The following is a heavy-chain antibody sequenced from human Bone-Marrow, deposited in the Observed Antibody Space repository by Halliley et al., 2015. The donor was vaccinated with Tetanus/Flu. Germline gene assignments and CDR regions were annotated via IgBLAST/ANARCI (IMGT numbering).Heavy chain of an antibody. D-gene: IGHD1-26*01. CDR1: GFSFSNYA. Sequence: SLRLSCAASGFSFSNYAMHWVRQAPGKGLEYVSGISSDGDSIYYINSVKGRFIISRDNSKSTLYLQMGSLTAEDVAVYYCARDKWEGKIDDALDIWGQGTMVIVSS. CDR2: ISSDGDSI. J-gene: IGHJ3*02. CDR3: ARDKWEGKIDDALDI. V-gene: IGHV3-64*01.